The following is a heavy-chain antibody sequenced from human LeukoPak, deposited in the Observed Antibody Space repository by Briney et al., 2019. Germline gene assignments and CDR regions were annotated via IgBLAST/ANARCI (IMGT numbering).Heavy chain of an antibody. Sequence: PGGSLRLSCAASGFTVSSSYMTWVRQAPGKGLEWVSVIYSGGSTYYADSVKGRFTISRDNSKNTMYLQMNSLRAEDTAVYYCARDESRGYGYFDYWGQGTLVTVSS. CDR3: ARDESRGYGYFDY. J-gene: IGHJ4*02. V-gene: IGHV3-53*01. CDR2: IYSGGST. CDR1: GFTVSSSY. D-gene: IGHD4-17*01.